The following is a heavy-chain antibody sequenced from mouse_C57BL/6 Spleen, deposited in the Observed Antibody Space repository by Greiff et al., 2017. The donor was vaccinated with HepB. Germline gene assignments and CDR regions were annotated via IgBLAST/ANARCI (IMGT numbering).Heavy chain of an antibody. CDR1: GYTFTDYE. J-gene: IGHJ3*01. CDR3: TRENPGGFAY. V-gene: IGHV1-15*01. Sequence: VQLQQSGAELVRPGASVTLSCKASGYTFTDYEMHWVKQTPVHGLEWIGAIDPETGGTAYNQKFKGKAILTADKSSSTAYMELRSLTSEDSAVYYCTRENPGGFAYWGQGTLVTVSA. CDR2: IDPETGGT.